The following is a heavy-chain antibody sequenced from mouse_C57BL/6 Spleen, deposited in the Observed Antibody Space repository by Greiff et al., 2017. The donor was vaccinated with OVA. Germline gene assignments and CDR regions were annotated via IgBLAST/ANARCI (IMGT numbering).Heavy chain of an antibody. CDR1: GFTFSSYG. Sequence: EVNVVESGGDLVKPGGSLKLSCAASGFTFSSYGMSWVRQTPDKRLEWVATISSGGSYTYYPDSVKGRFTISRDNAKNTLYLQMSSLKSEDTAMYYCARHEGSQGDDGYLDYWGQGTTLTVSS. D-gene: IGHD2-3*01. CDR3: ARHEGSQGDDGYLDY. J-gene: IGHJ2*01. CDR2: ISSGGSYT. V-gene: IGHV5-6*01.